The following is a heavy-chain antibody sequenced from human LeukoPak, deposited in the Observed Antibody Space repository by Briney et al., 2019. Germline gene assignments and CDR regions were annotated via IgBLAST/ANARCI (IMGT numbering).Heavy chain of an antibody. CDR1: GFTFSNYG. J-gene: IGHJ4*02. V-gene: IGHV3-30*02. CDR3: AIGYCSGGDCYVSNY. D-gene: IGHD2-15*01. Sequence: GGSLRLSCAASGFTFSNYGMHWVRQAPGKGLEWVALISFDGSQKYYADSVKGRFTISRDNSKSTVYLQMNSLRVEDAAVYYCAIGYCSGGDCYVSNYWGQGTLVTVSS. CDR2: ISFDGSQK.